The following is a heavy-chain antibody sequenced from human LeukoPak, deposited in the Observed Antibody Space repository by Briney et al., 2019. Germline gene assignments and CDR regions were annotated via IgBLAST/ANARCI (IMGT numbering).Heavy chain of an antibody. D-gene: IGHD3-16*01. Sequence: GGSLRLSCAASGFTVSSNYMSWVRQAPGKGLEWVSTISGSGDSTYYSDSVKGRFTISRDNSENTLYLQLNGLRAEDTAVYYCAKGGWGTVLDYWGQGTLVTVSP. CDR3: AKGGWGTVLDY. V-gene: IGHV3-23*01. CDR1: GFTVSSNY. J-gene: IGHJ4*02. CDR2: ISGSGDST.